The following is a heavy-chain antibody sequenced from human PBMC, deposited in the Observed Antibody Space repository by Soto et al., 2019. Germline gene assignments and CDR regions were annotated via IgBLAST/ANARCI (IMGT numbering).Heavy chain of an antibody. CDR3: ARDLAAAAS. J-gene: IGHJ5*02. Sequence: QVQLVQSGAEVKKPGASVKVSCKASGYIFTNYYIHWVRQAPGQGLEWLAIINPLPTSGSTNYAQKFQGRVTVTRDTSTSTVSLELSSLRSDDTAVYYCARDLAAAASWGQGTLVTVSS. D-gene: IGHD6-13*01. CDR1: GYIFTNYY. V-gene: IGHV1-46*01. CDR2: INPLPTSGST.